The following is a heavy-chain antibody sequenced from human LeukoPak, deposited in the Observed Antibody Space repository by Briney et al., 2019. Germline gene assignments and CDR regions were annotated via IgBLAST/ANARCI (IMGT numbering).Heavy chain of an antibody. D-gene: IGHD3-22*01. CDR1: GGSLSNHY. Sequence: SETLSLTCAVYGGSLSNHYWSWIRQPPGKGLEWIGEINHSGSTNYNPSLKSRVTISVDTSKNQFSLKLSSVTAADTAVYYCARMGLSGYYPRDNWFDPWGQGTLVTVSS. J-gene: IGHJ5*02. V-gene: IGHV4-34*01. CDR3: ARMGLSGYYPRDNWFDP. CDR2: INHSGST.